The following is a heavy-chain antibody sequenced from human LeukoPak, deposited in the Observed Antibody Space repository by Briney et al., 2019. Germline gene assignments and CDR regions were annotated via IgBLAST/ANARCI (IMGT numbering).Heavy chain of an antibody. CDR1: GFTVSSNY. CDR2: IYSGGST. V-gene: IGHV3-66*01. J-gene: IGHJ4*02. CDR3: ATNYYDSSGYYGY. Sequence: PGGSLRLSCAASGFTVSSNYMSWVRQAPGKGLEWVSVIYSGGSTYYADSVKGRFTISRDNSKNTLYLQMNSLRAEDTAVYYCATNYYDSSGYYGYWGQGTPVTVSS. D-gene: IGHD3-22*01.